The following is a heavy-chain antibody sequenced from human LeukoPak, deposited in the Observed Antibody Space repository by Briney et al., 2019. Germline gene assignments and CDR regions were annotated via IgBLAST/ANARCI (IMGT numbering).Heavy chain of an antibody. D-gene: IGHD2-8*01. Sequence: SSETLSLTCTVSGASITIGAESYHWGWIRQPPGKGLEWIGTLYYTGISYYNPSLESRVTSSLDTSKNQFSLTLNSVTAADTAVYYCVRADYNGGNPGSFDIWGRGTMVTVSS. CDR2: LYYTGIS. CDR3: VRADYNGGNPGSFDI. CDR1: GASITIGAESYH. J-gene: IGHJ3*02. V-gene: IGHV4-39*07.